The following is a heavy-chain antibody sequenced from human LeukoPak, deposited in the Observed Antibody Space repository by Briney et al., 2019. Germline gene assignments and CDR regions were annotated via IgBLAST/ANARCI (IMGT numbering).Heavy chain of an antibody. J-gene: IGHJ4*02. D-gene: IGHD3-16*01. V-gene: IGHV3-7*01. CDR3: ARELRTFDS. CDR2: IKHNGDEL. CDR1: GFTFSSYW. Sequence: GGSLRLSCAASGFTFSSYWMTWVRQAPGKGLEWVANIKHNGDELNYVDSVEDRFTISRDNAKNSLYLHITSLRAEDTAVYYCARELRTFDSWGQGTLVTVSS.